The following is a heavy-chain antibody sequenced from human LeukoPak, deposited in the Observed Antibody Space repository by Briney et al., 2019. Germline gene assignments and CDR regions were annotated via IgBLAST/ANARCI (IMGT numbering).Heavy chain of an antibody. CDR3: ARDWQCTGTTCYDVFDY. D-gene: IGHD2-2*01. V-gene: IGHV1-18*01. CDR2: ISTDSGIT. J-gene: IGHJ4*02. CDR1: GYTFTTYG. Sequence: ASVEVSCKASGYTFTTYGISWVRQAPGQGLEWMGWISTDSGITRFARKFQGRVFMTTGTSTSTVSMELGSLTSDDTAVYFCARDWQCTGTTCYDVFDYWGQGTLVTVSS.